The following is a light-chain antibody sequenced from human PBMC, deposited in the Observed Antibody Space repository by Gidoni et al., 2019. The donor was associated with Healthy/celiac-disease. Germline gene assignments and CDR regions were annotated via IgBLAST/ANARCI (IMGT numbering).Light chain of an antibody. Sequence: IVLTQSQGPLSLSPEESATLPCRASQSVSSSYLAWYQQKPGQAPRLLIYGASSRATGIPDRFSCSGSGTDFTLTISRREPEDFAVYYCQQYGSSPPVTFGQGTRLEIK. CDR1: QSVSSSY. V-gene: IGKV3-20*01. CDR3: QQYGSSPPVT. CDR2: GAS. J-gene: IGKJ5*01.